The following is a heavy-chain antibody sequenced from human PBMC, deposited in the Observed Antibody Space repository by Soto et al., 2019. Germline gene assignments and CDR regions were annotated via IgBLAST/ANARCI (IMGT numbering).Heavy chain of an antibody. J-gene: IGHJ3*02. D-gene: IGHD5-12*01. CDR2: IKSKTDGGTT. Sequence: GGSLRLSCAASGFTFSNAWMSWVRQAPGKGLEWVGRIKSKTDGGTTDYAAPVKGRFTITRDDSKNTLYLQMNSLKTEDTAVYYWTTAVVDSGDAFDIWGQGTMVTVSS. CDR3: TTAVVDSGDAFDI. CDR1: GFTFSNAW. V-gene: IGHV3-15*01.